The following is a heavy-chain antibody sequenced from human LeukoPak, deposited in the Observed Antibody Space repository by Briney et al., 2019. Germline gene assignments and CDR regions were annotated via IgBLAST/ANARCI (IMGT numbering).Heavy chain of an antibody. D-gene: IGHD4-11*01. CDR3: ARRVVESAVITERNWFDP. CDR1: GDSISSYC. CDR2: MCYSGST. J-gene: IGHJ5*02. Sequence: SETLSLTCTVAGDSISSYCWSWVRQPPGKGLEWIGSMCYSGSTNYNPSLKSRVTISIDTSKNQFSLKLSSVTAADTTVYYCARRVVESAVITERNWFDPWGQGTLVTVSS. V-gene: IGHV4-59*08.